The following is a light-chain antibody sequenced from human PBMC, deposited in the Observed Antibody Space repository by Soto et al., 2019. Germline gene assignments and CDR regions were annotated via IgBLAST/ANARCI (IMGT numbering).Light chain of an antibody. Sequence: QSALTQPASVSGSPGQSITISCTGTSSDVGTYNYVSWYQQHPGKAPKLMIYDVSNRPSGVSDRFSGSKSGNTASLTISGLQAEDEADYYCSSYTCSSTSVVFGGGTKVTVL. V-gene: IGLV2-14*01. CDR2: DVS. CDR1: SSDVGTYNY. J-gene: IGLJ2*01. CDR3: SSYTCSSTSVV.